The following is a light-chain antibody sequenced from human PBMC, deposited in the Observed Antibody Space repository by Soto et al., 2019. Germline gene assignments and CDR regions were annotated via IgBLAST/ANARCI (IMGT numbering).Light chain of an antibody. CDR3: QQDNNWPPLT. J-gene: IGKJ4*01. Sequence: DIVMTQSPATLSVSPGERATLSCRASQTVSRNLAWYQHKPGQAPRLLISGASTRATGVPDRFSGSGSGTEFTLTISSLQSDDAAVYYCQQDNNWPPLTGGGGTKVE. CDR2: GAS. CDR1: QTVSRN. V-gene: IGKV3-15*01.